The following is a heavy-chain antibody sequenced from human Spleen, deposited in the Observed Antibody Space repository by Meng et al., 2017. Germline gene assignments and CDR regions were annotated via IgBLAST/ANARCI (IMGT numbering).Heavy chain of an antibody. J-gene: IGHJ4*02. V-gene: IGHV4-34*01. Sequence: VQLQRWGAGLLKPSETLSPTCVVSGGSFSDYYWSWIRQPPGKGLEWIGEINHSGSTNYNPSLERRATISVDTSQNNLSLKLSSVTAADSAVYYCARGPTTMAHDFDYWGQGTLVTVSS. CDR3: ARGPTTMAHDFDY. CDR2: INHSGST. CDR1: GGSFSDYY. D-gene: IGHD4-11*01.